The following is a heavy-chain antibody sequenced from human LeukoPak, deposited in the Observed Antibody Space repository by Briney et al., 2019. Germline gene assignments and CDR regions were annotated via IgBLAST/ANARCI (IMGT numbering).Heavy chain of an antibody. V-gene: IGHV6-1*01. D-gene: IGHD3-16*01. CDR2: THYRSKWYI. CDR1: GDSVSSDHAE. Sequence: SQTLSLTCAISGDSVSSDHAEWHWIRQSPSRGLEWLGTTHYRSKWYIDYAVSMKSRLTINPDTSKNQSSLQLNSVTPEDTAVYYCAKGSFRGGFDYWGQGTLVTVPS. CDR3: AKGSFRGGFDY. J-gene: IGHJ4*02.